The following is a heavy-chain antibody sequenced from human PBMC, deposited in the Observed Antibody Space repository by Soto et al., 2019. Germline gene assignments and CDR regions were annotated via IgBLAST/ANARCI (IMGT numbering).Heavy chain of an antibody. J-gene: IGHJ4*02. V-gene: IGHV3-23*01. Sequence: PGGSLRLSCAASGFIFSDYAMTWVRQTPGKGLEWVSAITSSGSSIYFADSLKGRITISRDNSKNTLSLQMDSLRVEDTAIYYCAKGVEGYVVSSFDSWGQGALVTVSS. CDR3: AKGVEGYVVSSFDS. CDR1: GFIFSDYA. D-gene: IGHD5-12*01. CDR2: ITSSGSSI.